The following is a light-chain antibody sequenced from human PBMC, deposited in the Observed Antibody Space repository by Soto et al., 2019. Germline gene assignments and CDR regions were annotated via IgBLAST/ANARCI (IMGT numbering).Light chain of an antibody. CDR1: QTISSSD. CDR2: GAS. Sequence: EIVLTQSPGTLSLSPGERATLSCRASQTISSSDLAWYQQKPGQAPRLLIYGASSRATGIPDRFSGSGSGTDFTLTISRLETEDFAVYYCQPYGSSRTFGQGTKVEIK. V-gene: IGKV3-20*01. CDR3: QPYGSSRT. J-gene: IGKJ1*01.